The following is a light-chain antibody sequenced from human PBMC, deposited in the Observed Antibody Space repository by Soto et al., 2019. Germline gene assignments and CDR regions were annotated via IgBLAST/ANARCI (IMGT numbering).Light chain of an antibody. CDR2: SNN. CDR1: NSNIGSNT. J-gene: IGLJ3*02. CDR3: AAWDDSLNGWV. V-gene: IGLV1-44*01. Sequence: QSVLTQPPSASGTPGQRIAISCSRSNSNIGSNTVNWYQQLPGMAPKFLIYSNNQRPSGVPDRFSASKSGTSASLAISGLQSEDEADYYCAAWDDSLNGWVFGGGTKLTVL.